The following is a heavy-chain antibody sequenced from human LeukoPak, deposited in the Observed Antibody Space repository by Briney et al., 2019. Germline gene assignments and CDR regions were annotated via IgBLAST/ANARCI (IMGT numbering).Heavy chain of an antibody. V-gene: IGHV3-23*01. J-gene: IGHJ3*02. Sequence: GGSLRLSCAASGITFSSYGMSWVRQAPGKGLEWVSSISSTGGTTYYADSVKGRFTISRDNSKNTLYLQMNSLRAEDTAVYYCALHGGSIWGQGTMVTVSS. CDR1: GITFSSYG. CDR3: ALHGGSI. CDR2: ISSTGGTT. D-gene: IGHD6-25*01.